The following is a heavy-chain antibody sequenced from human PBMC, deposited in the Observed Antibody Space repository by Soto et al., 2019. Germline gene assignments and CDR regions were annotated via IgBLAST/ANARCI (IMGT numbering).Heavy chain of an antibody. CDR2: TCYRSKWST. D-gene: IGHD1-26*01. Sequence: PSQTLSLTCAISGDSVSSKSAAWNWIRQSPSRGLEWLGRTCYRSKWSTDYAVSVKSRITINPDTSKNQFSLQLNSVTPEDTAVHYCTRALSGSYDSWGQGTLVTVSS. J-gene: IGHJ5*01. CDR3: TRALSGSYDS. V-gene: IGHV6-1*01. CDR1: GDSVSSKSAA.